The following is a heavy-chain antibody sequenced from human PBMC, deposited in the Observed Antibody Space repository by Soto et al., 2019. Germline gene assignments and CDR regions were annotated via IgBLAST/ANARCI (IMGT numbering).Heavy chain of an antibody. V-gene: IGHV4-34*01. J-gene: IGHJ3*02. CDR3: ARVERGTATTVVDAFDI. CDR1: GGSVNSGNYY. Sequence: QVQLQQWGAGLLKPSETLSLTCAVFGGSVNSGNYYWSWIRQPPGKELEWIGEMSHSGGTHFNPSLKSRVTRSVDTSKNQFSLKMSSVTAADTALYYCARVERGTATTVVDAFDIWGPGTRVTVSS. D-gene: IGHD1-1*01. CDR2: MSHSGGT.